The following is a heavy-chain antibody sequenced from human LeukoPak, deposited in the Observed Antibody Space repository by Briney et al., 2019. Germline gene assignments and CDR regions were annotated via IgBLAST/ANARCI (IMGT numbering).Heavy chain of an antibody. CDR3: ARGPSGYSSSTSCANDY. CDR2: ISSTSSSYI. D-gene: IGHD2-2*01. CDR1: GFTFLSYN. J-gene: IGHJ4*02. Sequence: GGSLRLSCAASGFTFLSYNMNWVRQAPGKGLEWVSSISSTSSSYIYYADSVKGRFTISRDNAKNSLYLQMNSLRAEDTAVYYCARGPSGYSSSTSCANDYWGQGTLVTVSS. V-gene: IGHV3-21*06.